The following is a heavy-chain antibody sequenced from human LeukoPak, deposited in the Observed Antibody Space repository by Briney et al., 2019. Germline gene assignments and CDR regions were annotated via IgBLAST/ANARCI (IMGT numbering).Heavy chain of an antibody. V-gene: IGHV1-46*01. J-gene: IGHJ4*02. CDR3: ARGGSYGDYLDY. CDR2: INPSGGTT. D-gene: IGHD4-17*01. Sequence: ASVKVSCKASGYTFTNYYMHWVRQAPGQGLERMGIINPSGGTTNYAQQFQGRVTMTRDKSTSTVYMELSSLRSEDTAVYYCARGGSYGDYLDYWGQGTLVTVSS. CDR1: GYTFTNYY.